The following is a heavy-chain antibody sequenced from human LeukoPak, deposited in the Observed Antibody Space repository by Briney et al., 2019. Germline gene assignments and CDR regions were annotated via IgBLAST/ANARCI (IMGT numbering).Heavy chain of an antibody. D-gene: IGHD3-16*02. CDR2: IYTSGST. Sequence: SETLSLTCTVSGGSVNRYYLSWIRQPAGKGLEWIGRIYTSGSTNYNPSLKSRVTISVDTSKNQFSLKLSSVTAADTAVYYCAREKLSGTYNWFDPWGQGTLVTVSS. CDR1: GGSVNRYY. J-gene: IGHJ5*02. V-gene: IGHV4-4*07. CDR3: AREKLSGTYNWFDP.